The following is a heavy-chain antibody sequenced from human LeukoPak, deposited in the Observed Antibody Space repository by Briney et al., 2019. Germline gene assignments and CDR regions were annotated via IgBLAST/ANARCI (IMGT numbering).Heavy chain of an antibody. CDR3: ARAELPNYYYYYGMDV. CDR1: GYTFTSYY. J-gene: IGHJ6*02. D-gene: IGHD1-26*01. Sequence: ASVKVSCKASGYTFTSYYMHWVRQAPGQGLEWMGIINPSGGSTSYAQKFQGRVTMTGDTSTSTVYMELSSLRSEDTAVYYCARAELPNYYYYYGMDVWGQGTTVTVSS. V-gene: IGHV1-46*01. CDR2: INPSGGST.